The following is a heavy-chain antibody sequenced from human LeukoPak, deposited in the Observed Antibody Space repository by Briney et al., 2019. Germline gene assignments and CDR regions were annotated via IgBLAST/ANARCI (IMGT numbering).Heavy chain of an antibody. CDR3: ARDDYDFWSGYDAFDI. D-gene: IGHD3-3*01. CDR1: GFTFSSCS. V-gene: IGHV3-21*01. Sequence: GGSLRLSCAASGFTFSSCSMNWVRQAPGKGLEWVSSISSSSSYIYYADPVKGRFTISRDNAKNSLYLQMNSLRAEDTAVYYCARDDYDFWSGYDAFDIWGQGTMVTVSS. CDR2: ISSSSSYI. J-gene: IGHJ3*02.